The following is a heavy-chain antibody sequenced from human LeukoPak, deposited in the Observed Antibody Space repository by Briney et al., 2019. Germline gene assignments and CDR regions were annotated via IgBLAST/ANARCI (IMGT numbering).Heavy chain of an antibody. CDR3: ARHFWTAAATDY. V-gene: IGHV4-39*01. CDR1: GGSISSSSYY. Sequence: SETLSITCTVSGGSISSSSYYWGWIRQPPGKGLEWIGSIYYSGSTYYNPSLKSRVTISVDTSKNQFSLKLSSVTAADTAVYYCARHFWTAAATDYWGQGTLVTVSS. D-gene: IGHD6-13*01. CDR2: IYYSGST. J-gene: IGHJ4*02.